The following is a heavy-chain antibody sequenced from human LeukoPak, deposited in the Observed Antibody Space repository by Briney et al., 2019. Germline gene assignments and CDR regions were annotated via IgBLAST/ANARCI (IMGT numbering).Heavy chain of an antibody. J-gene: IGHJ6*03. CDR3: AREGGIKLVPPNYYYYYMDV. V-gene: IGHV4-59*12. CDR2: IYHSGST. D-gene: IGHD2-2*01. CDR1: GGSISSYY. Sequence: SETLSLTCTVSGGSISSYYWSWIRQPPGKGLEWIGEIYHSGSTNYNPSLKSRVTISVDKSKNQFSLKLSSVTAADTAVYYCAREGGIKLVPPNYYYYYMDVWGKGTTVTVSS.